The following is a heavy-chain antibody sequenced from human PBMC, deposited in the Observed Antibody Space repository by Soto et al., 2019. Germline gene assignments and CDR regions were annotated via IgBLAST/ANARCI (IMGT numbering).Heavy chain of an antibody. CDR1: GVTVSSDAYY. J-gene: IGHJ4*02. V-gene: IGHV4-31*03. CDR3: ARYRFSGTKWSKFDY. Sequence: PSETLSLTCTVSGVTVSSDAYYWSWIRQPPGKGLEWIGNIYHTGSTYYSPSLKSRVGISLDRSTNQFPLRLSSVTAADTAVYYCARYRFSGTKWSKFDYWGQGTLVTVSS. D-gene: IGHD3-16*02. CDR2: IYHTGST.